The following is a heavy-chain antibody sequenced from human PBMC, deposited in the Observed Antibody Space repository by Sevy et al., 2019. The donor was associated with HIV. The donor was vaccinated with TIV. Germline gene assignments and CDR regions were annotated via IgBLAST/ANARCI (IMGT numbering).Heavy chain of an antibody. J-gene: IGHJ3*02. CDR3: AKGAGQWLGDAFDT. CDR2: IIWNSGII. V-gene: IGHV3-9*01. CDR1: GFTFDEYA. D-gene: IGHD6-19*01. Sequence: GGSLRLSCAASGFTFDEYAIHWVRLAPGKGLEWVSGIIWNSGIIDYGDSVKGRFTISRDNTKNSLYLQMNSLRTEDTALYYCAKGAGQWLGDAFDTWGQGTMVTVSS.